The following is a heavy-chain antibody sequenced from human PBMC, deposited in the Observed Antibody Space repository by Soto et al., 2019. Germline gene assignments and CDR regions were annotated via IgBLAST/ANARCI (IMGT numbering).Heavy chain of an antibody. CDR1: GGTFRSYS. J-gene: IGHJ6*02. V-gene: IGHV1-69*01. D-gene: IGHD3-22*01. CDR2: IIPIFDIT. Sequence: QVQLVQSGAEVKKPGSSVKVSCKASGGTFRSYSISWVRQAPGQGLEWMGGIIPIFDITNYAQKFQGSVTITAEESTSTAYIELSSLGSDDTAVYYCARPDEGGYSSNHHYYYALDVWGQGTTVTV. CDR3: ARPDEGGYSSNHHYYYALDV.